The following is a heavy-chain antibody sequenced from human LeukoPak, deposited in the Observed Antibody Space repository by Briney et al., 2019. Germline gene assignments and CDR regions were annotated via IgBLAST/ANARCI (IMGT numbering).Heavy chain of an antibody. CDR1: GFTFSSYS. V-gene: IGHV3-21*01. J-gene: IGHJ4*02. D-gene: IGHD3-16*01. Sequence: PGGPLRLSCAASGFTFSSYSMNWVRQAPGKGLEWVSSISSSSSYIYYADSVKGRFTISRDNAKNSLYLQMNSLRAEDTAVYYCARDLGSRADLSGYWGQGTLVTVSS. CDR2: ISSSSSYI. CDR3: ARDLGSRADLSGY.